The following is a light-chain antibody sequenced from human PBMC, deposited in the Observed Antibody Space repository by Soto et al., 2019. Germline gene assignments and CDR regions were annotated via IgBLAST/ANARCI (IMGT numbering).Light chain of an antibody. CDR1: QSFSATF. J-gene: IGKJ5*01. CDR2: DAS. CDR3: QQYSKWPIT. V-gene: IGKV3D-15*01. Sequence: EIVMTQSPATLSVSPGERATLSCRASQSFSATFLAWYQQKPGQAPRLLIYDASNRATGIPARFSGSGSGTEFSLTISSLQSEDFAVYYCQQYSKWPITFGQGTRLEIK.